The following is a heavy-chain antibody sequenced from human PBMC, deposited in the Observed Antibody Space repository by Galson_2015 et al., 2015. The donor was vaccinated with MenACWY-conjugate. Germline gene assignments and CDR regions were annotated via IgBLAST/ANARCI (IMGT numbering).Heavy chain of an antibody. CDR1: GFAFSGYA. V-gene: IGHV3-33*01. J-gene: IGHJ4*02. D-gene: IGHD4-23*01. Sequence: SLRLSCAASGFAFSGYAMHWVRQPPGKGLEWVAIIWYDGTNKYYADSVKGRFTISRDNSKNTLYLQMNSLRAEDTAVYYCARDLTPCFFDYWGQGTLVTVSS. CDR3: ARDLTPCFFDY. CDR2: IWYDGTNK.